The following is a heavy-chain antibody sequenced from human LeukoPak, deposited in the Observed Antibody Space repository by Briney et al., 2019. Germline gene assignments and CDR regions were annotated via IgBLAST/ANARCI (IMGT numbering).Heavy chain of an antibody. V-gene: IGHV3-43*02. Sequence: GGSLRLSCAASGFTFDDYAMHWVRQAPGKGLEWVSLISGDGGGTYYADSVKGRFTISRDNSKNSLYLQMNSLRAEDTAVYYCARGGLYDSSGYSPFDYWGQGTLVTVSS. D-gene: IGHD3-22*01. CDR3: ARGGLYDSSGYSPFDY. CDR2: ISGDGGGT. CDR1: GFTFDDYA. J-gene: IGHJ4*02.